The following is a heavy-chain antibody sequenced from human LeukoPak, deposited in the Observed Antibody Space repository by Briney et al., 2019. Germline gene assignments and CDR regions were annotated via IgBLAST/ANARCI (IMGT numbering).Heavy chain of an antibody. V-gene: IGHV4-34*01. CDR3: ARRGRPERAYYDFWSGYAHFDY. Sequence: PSETLSLTCAVYGGSFSGYYWSWIRQPPGKGLEWIGEINHSGSTNYNPSLKSRVTISVDTSKNQFSLKLSSVTAADTAVYYCARRGRPERAYYDFWSGYAHFDYWGQGTLVTVSS. J-gene: IGHJ4*02. CDR1: GGSFSGYY. CDR2: INHSGST. D-gene: IGHD3-3*01.